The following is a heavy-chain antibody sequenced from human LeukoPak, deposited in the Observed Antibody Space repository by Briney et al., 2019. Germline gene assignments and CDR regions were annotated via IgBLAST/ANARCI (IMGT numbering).Heavy chain of an antibody. CDR1: GWSFSDHY. V-gene: IGHV4-34*01. Sequence: SETLSLNCAVYGWSFSDHYWNWISQRPGKGLEWIGEINARGDTNFNPSLKSRVTISVDTSKNQFSLTLRSMIAADTAVYYCVRGQLPAARGYNLIDPWGQRTLVTVSS. J-gene: IGHJ5*02. D-gene: IGHD2-2*01. CDR3: VRGQLPAARGYNLIDP. CDR2: INARGDT.